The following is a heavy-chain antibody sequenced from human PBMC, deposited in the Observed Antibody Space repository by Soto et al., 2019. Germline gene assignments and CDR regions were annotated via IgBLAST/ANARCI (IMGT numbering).Heavy chain of an antibody. CDR3: ADMRGQWLPRD. Sequence: QLQLQESGPGLVKPSETLSLTCTVSGGSIRGSDYYWAWIRQPPGKGLEWLGTIYYTGTTYYNPSLKSRVTLSVDTSKNQFSLTVHSVSAADTAVYFCADMRGQWLPRDWGQGTLVTVSS. V-gene: IGHV4-39*01. CDR2: IYYTGTT. J-gene: IGHJ4*02. CDR1: GGSIRGSDYY. D-gene: IGHD6-19*01.